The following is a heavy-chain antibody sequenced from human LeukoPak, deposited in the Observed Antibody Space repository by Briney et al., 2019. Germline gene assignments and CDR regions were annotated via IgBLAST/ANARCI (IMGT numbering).Heavy chain of an antibody. CDR2: ISQDGSVQ. D-gene: IGHD3-16*01. CDR1: GFTFSGFY. J-gene: IGHJ4*02. CDR3: ARDPEGDGGATFDS. V-gene: IGHV3-7*01. Sequence: GGTLRLSCAASGFTFSGFYMSWVRQAPGKGLEWVASISQDGSVQLYVDSVKGRFTVSRDNAKNSLYLQMNFLRGEDTGIYYCARDPEGDGGATFDSWGRGTLVTVSS.